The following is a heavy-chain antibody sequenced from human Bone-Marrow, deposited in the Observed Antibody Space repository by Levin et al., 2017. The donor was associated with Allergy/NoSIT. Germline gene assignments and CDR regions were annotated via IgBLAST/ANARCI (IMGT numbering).Heavy chain of an antibody. D-gene: IGHD3-10*01. CDR3: ARGQVTSGNYYYYYMDV. CDR2: INSDGSST. V-gene: IGHV3-74*01. Sequence: QRGESLKISCAASGFTFSSYWMHWVRQAPGKGLVWVSRINSDGSSTSYADSVKGRFTISRDNAKNTLYVQMSSLRAEDTAVYYCARGQVTSGNYYYYYMDVWGKGTTVTVSS. CDR1: GFTFSSYW. J-gene: IGHJ6*03.